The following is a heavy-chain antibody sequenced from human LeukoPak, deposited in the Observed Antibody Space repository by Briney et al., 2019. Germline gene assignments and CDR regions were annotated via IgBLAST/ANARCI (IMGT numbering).Heavy chain of an antibody. Sequence: GGSLRLSCAASGFTFSTYVLNWVRQAPGKGLEWVSAIGGTDGTTFYADSVKGRFIISRDNSKNTLFLQMNSLIAEDTALYYCTKRVDGSGTYYIDYWGQGTLATVSS. CDR1: GFTFSTYV. V-gene: IGHV3-23*01. J-gene: IGHJ4*02. D-gene: IGHD3-10*01. CDR2: IGGTDGTT. CDR3: TKRVDGSGTYYIDY.